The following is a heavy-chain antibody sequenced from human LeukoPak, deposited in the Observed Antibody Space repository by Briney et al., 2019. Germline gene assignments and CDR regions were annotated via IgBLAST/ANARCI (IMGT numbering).Heavy chain of an antibody. V-gene: IGHV3-30*02. Sequence: GGSLRLSCAASGFIFARYGMHWVRQAPDKGLEWVAFTPYHGVSRYYAESVKGRFTISRDNSKNTLYLQMNSLKIEDTAVYHCAKDRHGDYASDYWGQGTLVIVSS. CDR3: AKDRHGDYASDY. D-gene: IGHD4-17*01. CDR2: TPYHGVSR. CDR1: GFIFARYG. J-gene: IGHJ4*02.